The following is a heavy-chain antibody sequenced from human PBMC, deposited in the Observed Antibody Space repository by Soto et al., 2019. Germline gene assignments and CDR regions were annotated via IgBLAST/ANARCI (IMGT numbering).Heavy chain of an antibody. J-gene: IGHJ5*02. CDR1: GGSFSCYD. CDR3: ARGRLLGQQLNWFDP. Sequence: SATLSLTCAVYGGSFSCYDWSWLRKPPGKGLEWIGEINHSGSTNYNPSLKSRVTISVDTSKNQFSLKLSSVTAADTAVYYCARGRLLGQQLNWFDPWGQGTLVTVSS. CDR2: INHSGST. D-gene: IGHD6-13*01. V-gene: IGHV4-34*01.